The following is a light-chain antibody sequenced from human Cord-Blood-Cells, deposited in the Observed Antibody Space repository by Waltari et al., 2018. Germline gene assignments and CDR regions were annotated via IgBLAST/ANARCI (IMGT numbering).Light chain of an antibody. V-gene: IGKV1-39*01. CDR2: AAS. CDR3: QQSDSTPYT. Sequence: DIQMTQSPSSQSASVGDRATITCRTSQSISSYLKWYQQKPGKAPKLLIYAASSLQSGVPSRFSSSESGTDFTLTNSSLQPEDFATYYCQQSDSTPYTFGQGTKLEIK. CDR1: QSISSY. J-gene: IGKJ2*01.